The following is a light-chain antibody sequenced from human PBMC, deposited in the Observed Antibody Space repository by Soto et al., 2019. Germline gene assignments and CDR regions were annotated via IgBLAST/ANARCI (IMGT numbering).Light chain of an antibody. CDR3: QHYGSSPRT. V-gene: IGKV3-20*01. CDR1: QSVSSNF. Sequence: EIVLTQSPGTLSLSPGERATLSFRASQSVSSNFLAWYQQKPGQAPMLLIYVASRRATGIPDRFSGNGSGTDFTLTISTLESEDFALYYCQHYGSSPRTLGQGTRLEIK. J-gene: IGKJ5*01. CDR2: VAS.